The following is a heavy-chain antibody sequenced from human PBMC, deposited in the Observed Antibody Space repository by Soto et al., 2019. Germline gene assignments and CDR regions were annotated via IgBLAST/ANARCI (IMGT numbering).Heavy chain of an antibody. Sequence: GGSLRLSCAASGFTFSSYAMSWVRQAPGKGLEWVSAISGSGGSTYYADSVKGRFTISRDNSKNTLYLQMNSLRAEDTAVYYCAKDDFGVVIQPAYYMDVWGKGTTVTAP. V-gene: IGHV3-23*01. CDR1: GFTFSSYA. D-gene: IGHD3-3*01. CDR3: AKDDFGVVIQPAYYMDV. CDR2: ISGSGGST. J-gene: IGHJ6*03.